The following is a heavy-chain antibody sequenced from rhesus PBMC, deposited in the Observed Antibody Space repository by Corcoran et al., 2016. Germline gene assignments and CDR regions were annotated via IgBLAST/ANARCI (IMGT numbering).Heavy chain of an antibody. CDR3: TTPAPYTPGTT. D-gene: IGHD1-38*01. CDR1: GGSISSGYYY. CDR2: IKGDNGKT. J-gene: IGHJ4*01. V-gene: IGHV4S12*01. Sequence: QVQLQESGPGLVKPSETLSLTCAVSGGSISSGYYYCSWIRQPPGKGLEWIGEIKGDNGKTNYNPPLNGRVIISKAAAQNQFALKLNSVTAADTAVYYCTTPAPYTPGTTWGQGVLVTVSS.